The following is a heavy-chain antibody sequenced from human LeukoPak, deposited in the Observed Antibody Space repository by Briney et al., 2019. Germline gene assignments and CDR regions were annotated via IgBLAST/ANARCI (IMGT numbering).Heavy chain of an antibody. D-gene: IGHD6-25*01. CDR3: AKEADFDY. Sequence: PGGSLRLSCAGSGFTFSSYGMHWVRQAPGKGLEWVAVISYDGSNKYYADSVKGRFTISRDNSKNTLYLQMNSLRAEDTAVYYCAKEADFDYWGQGTLVTVSS. V-gene: IGHV3-30*18. CDR1: GFTFSSYG. J-gene: IGHJ4*02. CDR2: ISYDGSNK.